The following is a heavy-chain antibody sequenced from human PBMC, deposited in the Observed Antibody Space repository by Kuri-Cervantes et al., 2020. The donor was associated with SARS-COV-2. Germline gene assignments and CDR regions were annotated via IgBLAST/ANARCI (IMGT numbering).Heavy chain of an antibody. CDR2: ISSDGINK. D-gene: IGHD2-21*01. Sequence: GGSLRLSCAASGFTFKTCAMHWVRQAPGKGLEWVAMISSDGINKSYADSVKGRFTISRDNSRNTLYLRIISLRTEDTAVFYCARARVGVFDFWGQGALVTVSS. V-gene: IGHV3-30*04. J-gene: IGHJ4*02. CDR1: GFTFKTCA. CDR3: ARARVGVFDF.